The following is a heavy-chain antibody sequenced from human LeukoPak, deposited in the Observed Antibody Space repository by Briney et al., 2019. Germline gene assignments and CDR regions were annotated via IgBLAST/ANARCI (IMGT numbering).Heavy chain of an antibody. J-gene: IGHJ4*02. V-gene: IGHV1-8*01. CDR1: GYTFTSYD. CDR2: MNPNSGNT. D-gene: IGHD5-24*01. CDR3: ARGTRAYKDGYNSYYFDY. Sequence: ASVKVSCKASGYTFTSYDINWVRQATGQGLEWMGWMNPNSGNTGYAQKFQGRVTMTRNTSISTAYMELSSLRSEDTAVYYCARGTRAYKDGYNSYYFDYWGQGTLITVSS.